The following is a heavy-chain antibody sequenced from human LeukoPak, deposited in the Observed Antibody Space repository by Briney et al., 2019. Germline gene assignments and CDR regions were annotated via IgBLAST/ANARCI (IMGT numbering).Heavy chain of an antibody. V-gene: IGHV4-30-2*01. Sequence: SQTLSLTCAVSGGSISSGGYSWSWIRQPPGKGLEWIGYIYHSGSTYYNPSLKSRVTISVDRSKNQFSLKLSSVTAADTAVYYCARHTTSDYRSDNYFDYWGQGTLVTVSS. J-gene: IGHJ4*02. CDR3: ARHTTSDYRSDNYFDY. CDR1: GGSISSGGYS. CDR2: IYHSGST. D-gene: IGHD4-11*01.